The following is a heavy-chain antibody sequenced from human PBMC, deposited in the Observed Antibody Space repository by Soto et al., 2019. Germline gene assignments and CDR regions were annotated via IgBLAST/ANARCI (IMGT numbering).Heavy chain of an antibody. CDR2: INHSGST. D-gene: IGHD3-22*01. Sequence: SDPLSFPLAVFGGSLRGSYWSGIRKPPGKGLKLIAEINHSGSTNYIPAHMSRVAVSVDTSKNLFSLRLSAVAAADNSVYYCARGIGRAYYYESSGLVDDWGQGTLVTVSS. V-gene: IGHV4-34*01. CDR1: GGSLRGSY. J-gene: IGHJ4*01. CDR3: ARGIGRAYYYESSGLVDD.